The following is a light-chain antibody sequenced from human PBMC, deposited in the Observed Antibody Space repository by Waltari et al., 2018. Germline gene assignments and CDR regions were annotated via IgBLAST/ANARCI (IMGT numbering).Light chain of an antibody. CDR3: QQLNSFPYT. CDR2: AAP. J-gene: IGKJ2*01. Sequence: GDRVTITSRASQGISSYLAWYQQQPGEAPKLLISAAPTLQSGVPSRFSGSGSGTEFTLTIRSLQPEDFATYYCQQLNSFPYTFGQGTKLDIK. CDR1: QGISSY. V-gene: IGKV1-9*01.